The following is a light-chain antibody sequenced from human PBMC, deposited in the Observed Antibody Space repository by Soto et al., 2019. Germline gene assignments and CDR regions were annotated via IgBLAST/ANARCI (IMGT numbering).Light chain of an antibody. V-gene: IGLV1-40*01. CDR2: GNS. Sequence: QSVLTQLPSVSGAPGQRVTTSCTGSSSNIGAGYDVHWYQQLPGTAPKLLIYGNSNRPSGVPDRFSGSKSGTSASLAITGLQAEDEADYYCQSYDSSLSALFGGGTKLTVL. J-gene: IGLJ3*02. CDR1: SSNIGAGYD. CDR3: QSYDSSLSAL.